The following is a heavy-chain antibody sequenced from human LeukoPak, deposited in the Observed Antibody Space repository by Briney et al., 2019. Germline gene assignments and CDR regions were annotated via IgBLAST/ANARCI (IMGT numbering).Heavy chain of an antibody. J-gene: IGHJ6*03. CDR2: IYISGST. CDR1: GGSISNYY. V-gene: IGHV4-4*07. CDR3: ARSLEYSSSSSYYYYMDV. D-gene: IGHD6-6*01. Sequence: SETLSLTCTVSGGSISNYYWSWIRQPAGKGLGWIGRIYISGSTNYNPSLKSRVTMSGDTSKNQFSLKLSSVTAADTAVYYCARSLEYSSSSSYYYYMDVWGKGTTVTVSS.